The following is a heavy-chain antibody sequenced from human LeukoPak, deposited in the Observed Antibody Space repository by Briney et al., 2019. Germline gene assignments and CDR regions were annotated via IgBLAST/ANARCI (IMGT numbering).Heavy chain of an antibody. D-gene: IGHD1/OR15-1a*01. V-gene: IGHV1-69*01. Sequence: ASVKVSCKASGGTFSSYAISWVRQAPGEGLEWMGGIIPIFGTANYAQKFQGRVTITADESTSTAYMELSSLRSEDTAVYYRARDRGEQGDWFDPWGQGTLVTVSS. CDR2: IIPIFGTA. CDR1: GGTFSSYA. J-gene: IGHJ5*02. CDR3: ARDRGEQGDWFDP.